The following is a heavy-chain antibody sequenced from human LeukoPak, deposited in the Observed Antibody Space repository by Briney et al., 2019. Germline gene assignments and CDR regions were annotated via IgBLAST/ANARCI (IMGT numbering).Heavy chain of an antibody. CDR1: GGSISSGDYY. D-gene: IGHD2-15*01. Sequence: PSETLSLTCTVSGGSISSGDYYWSWIRQPPGKGLEWIGYIYYSGSTYYNPSLKSRVTISVDTSKNQFSLKLSSVTAADTAVYYCARDPLVVVAATRYYYYGMDVWGKGTTVTASS. CDR3: ARDPLVVVAATRYYYYGMDV. J-gene: IGHJ6*04. CDR2: IYYSGST. V-gene: IGHV4-30-4*01.